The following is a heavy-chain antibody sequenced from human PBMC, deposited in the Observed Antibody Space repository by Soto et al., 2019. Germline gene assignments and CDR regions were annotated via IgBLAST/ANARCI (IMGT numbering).Heavy chain of an antibody. Sequence: QVQLVQSGGEVKKPGASVKVSCRASVYTFSNYGITWVRQAPGQGLEWMGWISAYNGNTNYAPKLQGRVTMTTDTSTNTVDMELRSLRSDDTPVYYCAREVLVTDYDCGMDVWGQGNTVTVSS. V-gene: IGHV1-18*01. D-gene: IGHD2-15*01. J-gene: IGHJ6*02. CDR2: ISAYNGNT. CDR1: VYTFSNYG. CDR3: AREVLVTDYDCGMDV.